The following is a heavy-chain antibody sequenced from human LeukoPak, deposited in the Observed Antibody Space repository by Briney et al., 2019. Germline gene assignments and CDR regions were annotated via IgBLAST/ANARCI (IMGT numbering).Heavy chain of an antibody. Sequence: GGSLRLSCAASGFTFSSYAMSWVRQAPGKGLEWVSAISGSGGSTYYADSVKGRFTISRDNSKNSLYLQMNSLRTEDTALYYCAKDIRTPDDIAVAGDDYWGQGTLVTVSS. D-gene: IGHD6-19*01. V-gene: IGHV3-23*01. CDR3: AKDIRTPDDIAVAGDDY. CDR1: GFTFSSYA. J-gene: IGHJ4*02. CDR2: ISGSGGST.